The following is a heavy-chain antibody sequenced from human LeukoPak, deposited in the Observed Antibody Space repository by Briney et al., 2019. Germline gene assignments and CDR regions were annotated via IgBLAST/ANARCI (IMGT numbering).Heavy chain of an antibody. CDR2: ISNDGSKQ. Sequence: GGSLRLSCAASGFTFSTNIMHWVRQAPGQGPEWVAVISNDGSKQYYADSVRGRFTVSRDNSKSTLYLQMNSLREEDTAVYYCARVLENYYGSGSYGDWGQGTLVTVSS. CDR3: ARVLENYYGSGSYGD. D-gene: IGHD3-10*01. V-gene: IGHV3-30*01. J-gene: IGHJ4*02. CDR1: GFTFSTNI.